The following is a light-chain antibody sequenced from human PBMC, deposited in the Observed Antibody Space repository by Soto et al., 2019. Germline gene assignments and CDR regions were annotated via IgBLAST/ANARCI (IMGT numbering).Light chain of an antibody. Sequence: EIVLTQSPGTLSMSPGESATLSCRASQSVRSNCLAWYQQKPGQAPRLLIYGASNRATGIPDRFSGSVSGTDFTLTISRRETEDFAVYYCQQYGSSPQTFGPGTRL. CDR3: QQYGSSPQT. CDR1: QSVRSNC. V-gene: IGKV3-20*01. J-gene: IGKJ5*01. CDR2: GAS.